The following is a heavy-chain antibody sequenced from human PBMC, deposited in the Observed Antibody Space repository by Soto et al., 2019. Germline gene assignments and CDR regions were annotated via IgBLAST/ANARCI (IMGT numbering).Heavy chain of an antibody. CDR1: GGSVSSNSAA. V-gene: IGHV6-1*01. D-gene: IGHD6-6*01. CDR2: TYYRSKWYN. CDR3: ARFMHSSSSGGYYCYGMDV. Sequence: SQTLSLTRVISGGSVSSNSAAWNWIRQSPSRGLEWLGRTYYRSKWYNDYAVSVKSRITINPDTSKNQFSLQLNSVTPEETAVYYAARFMHSSSSGGYYCYGMDVWGQGTTVTVSS. J-gene: IGHJ6*02.